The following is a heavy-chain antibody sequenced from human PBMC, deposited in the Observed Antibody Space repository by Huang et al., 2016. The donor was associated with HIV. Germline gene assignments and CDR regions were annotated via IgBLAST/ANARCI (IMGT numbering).Heavy chain of an antibody. Sequence: QVRLHQWGTGLVRPSETLSLTCAVYGGPLSGHYWSWVRLPPGGSLEWIGEVNHRGRANYNPALKSRLAMSIDTSKKQVALKLGSVTAADTALYYCARSLMGEDPFDIWGQGTLVTVSS. CDR3: ARSLMGEDPFDI. V-gene: IGHV4-34*01. CDR2: VNHRGRA. J-gene: IGHJ3*02. D-gene: IGHD3-16*01. CDR1: GGPLSGHY.